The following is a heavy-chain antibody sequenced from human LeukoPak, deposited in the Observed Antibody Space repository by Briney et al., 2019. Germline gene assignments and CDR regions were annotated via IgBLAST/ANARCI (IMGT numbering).Heavy chain of an antibody. J-gene: IGHJ3*02. CDR2: IYSGGST. Sequence: PGGSLRLSCAASGFTFSSYGMSCVRQAPGKGLEWVSVIYSGGSTYYADSVKGRFTISRDNSKNTLYLQMNSLRAEDTAVYYCARDIVGARMIDAFDIWGQGTMVTVSS. D-gene: IGHD1-26*01. CDR3: ARDIVGARMIDAFDI. CDR1: GFTFSSYG. V-gene: IGHV3-53*01.